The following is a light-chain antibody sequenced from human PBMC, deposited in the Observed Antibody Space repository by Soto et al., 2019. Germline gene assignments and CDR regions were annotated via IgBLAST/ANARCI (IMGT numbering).Light chain of an antibody. CDR3: QHIYSIPIT. CDR1: QSVSSD. J-gene: IGKJ5*01. V-gene: IGKV1-39*01. CDR2: AAS. Sequence: DIQMTQSPSSLSASVGDRVTITCRASQSVSSDLNWYQQKAGKPPKLLIYAASSLQSGVPSRFSGSGAGTHVTLTISSLQPEDFATYYCQHIYSIPITFGQGTRLEIK.